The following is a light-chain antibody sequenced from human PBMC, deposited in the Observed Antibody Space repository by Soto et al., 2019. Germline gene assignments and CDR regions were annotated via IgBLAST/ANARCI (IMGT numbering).Light chain of an antibody. Sequence: QSVLTQPPSASASLGASVTLTCTLSSGYSNYKVDWYQQRPGKGPRFVMRVGTGGIVGSKGDGIPDRFSGLGSGLNRYLTIQNIQEEDESDYHCGADHGSNFVYVFAGGTKVTVL. J-gene: IGLJ3*02. CDR2: VGTGGIVG. CDR3: GADHGSNFVYV. CDR1: SGYSNYK. V-gene: IGLV9-49*01.